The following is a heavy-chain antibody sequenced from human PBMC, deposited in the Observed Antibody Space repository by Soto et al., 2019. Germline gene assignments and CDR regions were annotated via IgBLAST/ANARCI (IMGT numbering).Heavy chain of an antibody. J-gene: IGHJ3*02. D-gene: IGHD3-3*01. V-gene: IGHV1-69*13. CDR3: ARFKDFGVPLGAFDI. CDR1: GGTFSSYA. CDR2: IIPIFGTA. Sequence: SVKVSCKASGGTFSSYAISWVRQAPGQGLEWMGGIIPIFGTANYAQKFQGRVTITADESTSTAYMELSSLRSEDTAVYYCARFKDFGVPLGAFDIWGQGTMVTVSS.